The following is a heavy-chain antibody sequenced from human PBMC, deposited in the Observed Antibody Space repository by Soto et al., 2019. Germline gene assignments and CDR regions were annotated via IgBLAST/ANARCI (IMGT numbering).Heavy chain of an antibody. V-gene: IGHV1-3*01. CDR3: ARDXNDSSAYYHHYYYGMDV. D-gene: IGHD3-22*01. J-gene: IGHJ6*02. CDR1: GYTFTSYG. Sequence: GASVKVSCKASGYTFTSYGIHWVRQAPGQRLEWTGWINAGNGNTKYSEKFQGRVTITRDTSASTAYLELSSLRSEDTAVYYCARDXNDSSAYYHHYYYGMDVWGQGTTVTVS. CDR2: INAGNGNT.